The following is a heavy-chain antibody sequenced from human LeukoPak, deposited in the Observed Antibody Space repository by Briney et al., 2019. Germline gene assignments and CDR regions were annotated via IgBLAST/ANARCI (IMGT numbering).Heavy chain of an antibody. CDR2: INSDGSST. D-gene: IGHD6-19*01. CDR3: AKDRLSGVAGTSDY. Sequence: GGSLRLSCAASGFTFSNYWMHWVRQGPGKGLVWVSRINSDGSSTSYADPVKGRFTISRDNSKNTLYLQMNSLRAEDTAVYYCAKDRLSGVAGTSDYWGQGTLVTVSS. CDR1: GFTFSNYW. V-gene: IGHV3-74*01. J-gene: IGHJ4*02.